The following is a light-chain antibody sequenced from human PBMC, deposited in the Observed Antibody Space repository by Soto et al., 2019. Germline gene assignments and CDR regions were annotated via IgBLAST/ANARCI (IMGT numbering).Light chain of an antibody. V-gene: IGLV2-14*01. Sequence: QPALTQPASVSGSPGQSITISCTGTSSGVGGYNYVSWYQQHPGKAPKLMIYEVSNRPSGVSNRSSGSKSGNTASLTISGLQAEDEADYYCSSYTSSTFYVFGTGTKATVL. J-gene: IGLJ1*01. CDR2: EVS. CDR1: SSGVGGYNY. CDR3: SSYTSSTFYV.